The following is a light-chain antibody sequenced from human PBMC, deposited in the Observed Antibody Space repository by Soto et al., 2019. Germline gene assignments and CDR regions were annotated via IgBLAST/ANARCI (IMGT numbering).Light chain of an antibody. Sequence: QSVLTQPPSVSAAPGQKVTISCSGGSSNIGTNYVSWYQHFPGTAPQLLIYDNNKRPSGITDRFSGSKSGTSATLGITGLQTGDEADYYCVTWDNSLSAPVVFGGGTKLTVL. CDR2: DNN. CDR3: VTWDNSLSAPVV. CDR1: SSNIGTNY. V-gene: IGLV1-51*01. J-gene: IGLJ2*01.